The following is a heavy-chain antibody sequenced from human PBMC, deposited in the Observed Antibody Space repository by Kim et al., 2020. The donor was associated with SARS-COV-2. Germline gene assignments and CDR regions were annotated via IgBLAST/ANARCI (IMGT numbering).Heavy chain of an antibody. CDR1: GFTFSSYS. CDR2: ISSSSNYI. J-gene: IGHJ5*02. Sequence: GGSLRLSCAASGFTFSSYSMNWVRQAPGKGLEWVSSISSSSNYIYYADSVQGRFTISRDNAKNSLYLQMNSLRVEDTAVYYCAREAGGDISGTFDPWGQGTLVTVSS. D-gene: IGHD3-10*01. CDR3: AREAGGDISGTFDP. V-gene: IGHV3-21*01.